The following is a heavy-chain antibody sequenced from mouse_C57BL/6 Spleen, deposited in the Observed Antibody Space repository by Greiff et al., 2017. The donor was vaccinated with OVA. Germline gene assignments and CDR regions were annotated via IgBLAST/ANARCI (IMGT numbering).Heavy chain of an antibody. Sequence: EVMLVESGGGLVQPGGSLKLSCAASGFTFSDYYMYWVRQTPEKRLEWVAFLSNGGGSTYYPDTVKGRFTISRDNAKNTLYLQMSRLKSDDTAMYYCARQRDYYFDYWGQGTTLTVSS. CDR2: LSNGGGST. J-gene: IGHJ2*01. V-gene: IGHV5-12*01. CDR3: ARQRDYYFDY. CDR1: GFTFSDYY.